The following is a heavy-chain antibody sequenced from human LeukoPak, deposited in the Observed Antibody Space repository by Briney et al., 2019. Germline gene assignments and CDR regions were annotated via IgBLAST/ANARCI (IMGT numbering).Heavy chain of an antibody. CDR1: GFTFSSYE. CDR2: ISSSGSTI. V-gene: IGHV3-48*03. CDR3: ARAGGVATTDAFDI. J-gene: IGHJ3*02. Sequence: PGGSLRLSCAASGFTFSSYEMNWVRQAPGKGLEWVSYISSSGSTIYYADCVKGRFTICTDNAKNSLYLQMNSLRAEDTAVYYCARAGGVATTDAFDIWGQGTMVTVSS. D-gene: IGHD5-24*01.